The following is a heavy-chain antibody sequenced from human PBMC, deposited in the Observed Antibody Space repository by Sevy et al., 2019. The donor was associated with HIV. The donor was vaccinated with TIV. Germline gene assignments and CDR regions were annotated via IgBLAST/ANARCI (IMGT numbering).Heavy chain of an antibody. V-gene: IGHV3-23*01. CDR2: ISGSGGTT. Sequence: GGSLRLSCAASGFTFSSYAMSWVRQAPGKGLEWVSVISGSGGTTYYADSVRGRFTISSDNSKNTLFLQMKSLRAEDTAVYYCAKEGGIVVVPAAIDYWGQGTLVTVSS. J-gene: IGHJ4*02. CDR3: AKEGGIVVVPAAIDY. D-gene: IGHD2-2*01. CDR1: GFTFSSYA.